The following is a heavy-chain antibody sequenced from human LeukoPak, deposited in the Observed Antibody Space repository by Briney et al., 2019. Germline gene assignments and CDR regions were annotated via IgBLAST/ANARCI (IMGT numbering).Heavy chain of an antibody. CDR3: ARDFFHGHCAGLSCFLLDY. Sequence: ASVKVSCKASGYTFTRYGISWVRQAPGQGLEWMGWICANNGDTNSAQKFQDRVTMTTDTSTSTAYMELRSLRSDDTAVYYCARDFFHGHCAGLSCFLLDYWGQGSLVTVSS. CDR1: GYTFTRYG. D-gene: IGHD2-15*01. J-gene: IGHJ4*02. CDR2: ICANNGDT. V-gene: IGHV1-18*01.